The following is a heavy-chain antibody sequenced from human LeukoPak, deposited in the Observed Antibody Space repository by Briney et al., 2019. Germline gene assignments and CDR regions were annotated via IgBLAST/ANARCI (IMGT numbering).Heavy chain of an antibody. J-gene: IGHJ4*02. Sequence: GGSLRLSCAASGFTFSSYAMHWVRQAPGKGLEWVAIISYDGSDNYSADSVKGRFTISRDNTKSTLYLQMNSLRTGDTAVYYCARDQGATLVRGVTPYLDYWGQGTLVSVSS. CDR2: ISYDGSDN. D-gene: IGHD3-10*01. CDR1: GFTFSSYA. V-gene: IGHV3-30*04. CDR3: ARDQGATLVRGVTPYLDY.